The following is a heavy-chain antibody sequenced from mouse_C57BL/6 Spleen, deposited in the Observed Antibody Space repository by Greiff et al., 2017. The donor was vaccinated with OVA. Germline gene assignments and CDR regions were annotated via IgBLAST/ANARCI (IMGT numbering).Heavy chain of an antibody. Sequence: EVQLVESGTVLARPGASVKMSCKTSGYTFTSYWMHWVKQRPGQGLEWIGAIYPGNSDTSYNQKFKGKAKLTAVTSASNAYMELSSLTNEDSAVYYCTTGFTTVVAHWYFDVWGTGTTVTVSS. D-gene: IGHD1-1*01. J-gene: IGHJ1*03. CDR3: TTGFTTVVAHWYFDV. V-gene: IGHV1-5*01. CDR1: GYTFTSYW. CDR2: IYPGNSDT.